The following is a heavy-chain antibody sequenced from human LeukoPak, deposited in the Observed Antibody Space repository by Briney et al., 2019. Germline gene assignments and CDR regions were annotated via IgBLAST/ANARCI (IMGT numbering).Heavy chain of an antibody. CDR2: MSSDESKT. J-gene: IGHJ4*02. Sequence: GGSLRLSCAASGFTFNNYAIHWVRQPPGKGLEWVTVMSSDESKTYYADSVKGRFTISRDNSKNTVYLQMNSLRLEDTAVYYCARGASGNYDYWGQGTLVTVSS. CDR3: ARGASGNYDY. V-gene: IGHV3-30-3*01. CDR1: GFTFNNYA. D-gene: IGHD1-26*01.